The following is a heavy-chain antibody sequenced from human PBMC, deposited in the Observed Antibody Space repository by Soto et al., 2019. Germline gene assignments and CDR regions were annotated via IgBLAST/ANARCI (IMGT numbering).Heavy chain of an antibody. CDR3: AAARTSAYDAFDI. CDR1: GFTFTSSA. V-gene: IGHV1-58*01. CDR2: IVVGSGNT. J-gene: IGHJ3*02. Sequence: SVKVSCKASGFTFTSSAVQWVRQARGQRLEWIGWIVVGSGNTNYAQKFQERVTVTRDMSTSTAYMELSSLRFEDTAVYYCAAARTSAYDAFDIWGQGTMVTVSS.